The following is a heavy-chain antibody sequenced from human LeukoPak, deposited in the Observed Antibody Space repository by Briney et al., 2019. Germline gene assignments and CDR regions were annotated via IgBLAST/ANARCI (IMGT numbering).Heavy chain of an antibody. D-gene: IGHD2/OR15-2a*01. CDR3: ATYSITGAWAEYFLH. J-gene: IGHJ1*01. CDR2: IHISGTT. Sequence: SETPSLTCTVSGGSISDYYWSWVRQPAGKGLEWIGRIHISGTTYYNPSLKSRFTMSIDTSKNQFSLKLSSVTAADTAVYYCATYSITGAWAEYFLHWGQGTLVTVSS. CDR1: GGSISDYY. V-gene: IGHV4-4*07.